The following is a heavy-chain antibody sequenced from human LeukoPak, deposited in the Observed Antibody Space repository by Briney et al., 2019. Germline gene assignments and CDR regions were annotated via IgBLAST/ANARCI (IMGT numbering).Heavy chain of an antibody. CDR3: VRGGIQVSGIDEIDY. CDR2: VGISGDT. V-gene: IGHV3-13*01. J-gene: IGHJ4*02. D-gene: IGHD6-19*01. CDR1: GFTFRSYD. Sequence: GRSLRLSCAASGFTFRSYDMHWVRHVTGNGLEWVSAVGISGDTYYAGSVKGRFTISRENAKNSLYLQMNSLTAGDTAVYYCVRGGIQVSGIDEIDYWGQGTLVTVSS.